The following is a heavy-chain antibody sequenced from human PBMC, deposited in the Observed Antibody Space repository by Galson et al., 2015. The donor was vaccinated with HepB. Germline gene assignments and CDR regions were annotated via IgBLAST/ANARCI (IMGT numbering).Heavy chain of an antibody. Sequence: SVKVSCKASGYTFSSYAISWVRQAPGQGLEWMGGIIPIFGTANYAQKFQGRVTITADESTSTAYMELSSLRSEDTAVYYCARDMDDIVVVPAASNWFDPWGQGTLVTVSS. J-gene: IGHJ5*02. CDR2: IIPIFGTA. V-gene: IGHV1-69*13. CDR3: ARDMDDIVVVPAASNWFDP. D-gene: IGHD2-2*01. CDR1: GYTFSSYA.